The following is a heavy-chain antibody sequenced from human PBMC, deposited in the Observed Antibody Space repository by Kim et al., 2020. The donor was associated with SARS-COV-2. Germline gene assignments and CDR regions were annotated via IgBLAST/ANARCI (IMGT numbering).Heavy chain of an antibody. CDR1: GGSISSSSYY. CDR2: IYYSGST. J-gene: IGHJ4*02. V-gene: IGHV4-39*01. CDR3: ASLPQGAVAGTNYFDY. Sequence: SETLSLTCTVSGGSISSSSYYWGWIRQPPGKGLEWIGSIYYSGSTYYNPSLKSRVTISVDTSKNQFSLKLSSVTAADTAVYYCASLPQGAVAGTNYFDYWGQGTLVTVSS. D-gene: IGHD6-19*01.